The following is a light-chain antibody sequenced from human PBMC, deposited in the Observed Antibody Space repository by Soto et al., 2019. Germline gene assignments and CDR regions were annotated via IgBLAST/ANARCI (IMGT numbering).Light chain of an antibody. V-gene: IGKV4-1*01. Sequence: DIVMTQSPYSLAVSLGERATINCKSSQSIFYRSNNKNYLAWDQQKPGQPPKLFIYWASTRESGVPDRFSGRGSETDFTLTISNLQAEDVAVYYCQQYYSPQLTFGGGTKVEIK. CDR1: QSIFYRSNNKNY. CDR3: QQYYSPQLT. CDR2: WAS. J-gene: IGKJ4*01.